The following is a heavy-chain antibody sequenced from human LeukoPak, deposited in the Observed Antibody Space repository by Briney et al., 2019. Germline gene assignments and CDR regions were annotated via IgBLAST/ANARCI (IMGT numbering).Heavy chain of an antibody. V-gene: IGHV1-69*01. CDR1: GGTFSSYA. CDR3: ARDKADARTDAFDI. Sequence: SVKVSCKASGGTFSSYAISWVRQAPGQGLEWMGGIIPIFGTANYAQKFQGRVTITADESTSTAYMELSSLRSEDTAVYYCARDKADARTDAFDIWGQGTMVTVSS. D-gene: IGHD1-14*01. J-gene: IGHJ3*02. CDR2: IIPIFGTA.